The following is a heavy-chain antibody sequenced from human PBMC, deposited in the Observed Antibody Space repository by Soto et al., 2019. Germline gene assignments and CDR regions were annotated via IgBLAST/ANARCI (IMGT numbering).Heavy chain of an antibody. CDR1: GFTFDDYG. D-gene: IGHD3-10*01. J-gene: IGHJ4*02. CDR3: ARGRITMVRGVITPFDY. V-gene: IGHV3-20*04. CDR2: INWNGGST. Sequence: GGSLRLSCAASGFTFDDYGMSWVRQAPGKGLEWVSGINWNGGSTGYADSVKGRFTISRDNAKNSLYLQMNSLRAEDTALYYCARGRITMVRGVITPFDYWGQGTLVTVSS.